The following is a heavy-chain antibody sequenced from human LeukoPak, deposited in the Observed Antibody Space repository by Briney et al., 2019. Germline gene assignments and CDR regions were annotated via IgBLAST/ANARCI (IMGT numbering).Heavy chain of an antibody. CDR3: AKDLIWFGEPEYFDY. V-gene: IGHV3-30*18. CDR2: ISYDGSNK. Sequence: GRSLRLSCAASGFTFSSYGMHWVRQAPGKGLEWVAVISYDGSNKYYADSVKGRFTIPRDNSKSTLYLQMNSLRAEDTAVYYCAKDLIWFGEPEYFDYWGQGTLVTVSS. CDR1: GFTFSSYG. J-gene: IGHJ4*02. D-gene: IGHD3-10*01.